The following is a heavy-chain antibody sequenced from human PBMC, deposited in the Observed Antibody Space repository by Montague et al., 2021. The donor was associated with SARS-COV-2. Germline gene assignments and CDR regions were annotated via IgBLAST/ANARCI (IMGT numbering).Heavy chain of an antibody. V-gene: IGHV3-30*04. CDR3: ARPRSGSYYSDFDY. J-gene: IGHJ4*02. Sequence: SLRLSCAASGFTFTSYAMHWVRQAPGKGLEWVAVISYDGSNKYYXDSVKGRFTISRDNSKNTLYLQMNSLRAEDTAVYYCARPRSGSYYSDFDYWGQGTLVTVSS. D-gene: IGHD1-26*01. CDR2: ISYDGSNK. CDR1: GFTFTSYA.